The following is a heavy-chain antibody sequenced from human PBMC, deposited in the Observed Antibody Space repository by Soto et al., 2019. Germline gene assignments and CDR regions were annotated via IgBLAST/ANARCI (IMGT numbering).Heavy chain of an antibody. D-gene: IGHD2-2*01. CDR3: AREDIVVVPAAISYYYGMDV. CDR1: GFTFNTHW. V-gene: IGHV3-48*03. Sequence: LRLSCTASGFTFNTHWMNWVRQAPGKGLEWVSYISSSGSTIYYADSVKGRFTISRDNAKNSLYLQMNSLRAEDTAVYYCAREDIVVVPAAISYYYGMDVWGQGTTVTVSS. CDR2: ISSSGSTI. J-gene: IGHJ6*02.